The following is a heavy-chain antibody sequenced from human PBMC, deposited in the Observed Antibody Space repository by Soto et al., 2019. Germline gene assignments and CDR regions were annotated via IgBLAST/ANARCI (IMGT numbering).Heavy chain of an antibody. Sequence: GGSLRLSCAASGFTVSSNYMIWVRQAPGKGLEWVSVIYSGGSTYYADSVKGRFTISRDNSKNTLYLQMNSLRAEDTAVYYCARDHYYGSGAHFDYWGQGTLVTVSS. CDR1: GFTVSSNY. J-gene: IGHJ4*02. CDR3: ARDHYYGSGAHFDY. V-gene: IGHV3-53*01. D-gene: IGHD3-10*01. CDR2: IYSGGST.